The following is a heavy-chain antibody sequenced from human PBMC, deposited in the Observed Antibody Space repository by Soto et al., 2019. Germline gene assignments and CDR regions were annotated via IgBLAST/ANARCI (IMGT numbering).Heavy chain of an antibody. Sequence: PGGSLRLSCAASGFTLSNAWMSWVRQAPGKGPEWVGRIKSRTDGGTTDYAAPVKGRFTISRDDSKNTLYLQMNSLKTEDTAVYYCTTDEGRDRYSHFDYWGQGNLVTVSS. V-gene: IGHV3-15*01. CDR1: GFTLSNAW. D-gene: IGHD4-4*01. J-gene: IGHJ4*02. CDR3: TTDEGRDRYSHFDY. CDR2: IKSRTDGGTT.